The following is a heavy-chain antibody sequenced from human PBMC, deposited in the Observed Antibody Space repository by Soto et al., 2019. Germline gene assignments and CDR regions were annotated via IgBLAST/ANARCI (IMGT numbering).Heavy chain of an antibody. CDR1: GFTCSGSA. J-gene: IGHJ6*02. Sequence: EVHLVESGGGLVQPGGSLKLSCAASGFTCSGSAMHWVRQASGKGLEWVGRIRSKANNYASAYAASVKGRFTISKDDSKITAYLQMNSLKTEDTAVYYCTADTAMTNYGMDVWGQGTTVTVSS. CDR3: TADTAMTNYGMDV. CDR2: IRSKANNYAS. V-gene: IGHV3-73*02. D-gene: IGHD5-18*01.